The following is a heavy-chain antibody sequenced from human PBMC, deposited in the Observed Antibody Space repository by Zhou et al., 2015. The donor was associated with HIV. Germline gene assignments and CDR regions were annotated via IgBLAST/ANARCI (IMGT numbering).Heavy chain of an antibody. CDR2: INGDGSRT. J-gene: IGHJ4*02. V-gene: IGHV3-74*02. CDR1: GFTFSTYA. CDR3: ARAPDVQRPFDY. Sequence: EVQLLESGGGLVQPGGSLRLSCTTSGFTFSTYAMNWIRQAPGKGLVWVSRINGDGSRTNYADSVKGRFTISRDNAKKTLHLQINSLTGEDTAVYYCARAPDVQRPFDYWGQGTLVTVSS. D-gene: IGHD5-18*01.